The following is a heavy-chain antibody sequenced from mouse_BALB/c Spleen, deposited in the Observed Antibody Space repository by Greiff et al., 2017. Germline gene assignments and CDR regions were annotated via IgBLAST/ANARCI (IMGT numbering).Heavy chain of an antibody. Sequence: VQLQQSGAELAKPGASVKMSCKASGYTFTSYWMHWVKQRPGQGLEWIGYINPSTGYTEYNQKFKDKATLTADKSSSTAYMQLSSLTSEDSAVYYCARRDYYDYSWFAYWGQGTLVTVSA. V-gene: IGHV1-7*01. CDR2: INPSTGYT. CDR1: GYTFTSYW. J-gene: IGHJ3*01. CDR3: ARRDYYDYSWFAY. D-gene: IGHD2-4*01.